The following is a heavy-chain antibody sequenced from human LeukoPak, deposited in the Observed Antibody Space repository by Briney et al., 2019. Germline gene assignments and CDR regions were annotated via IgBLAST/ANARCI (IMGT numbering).Heavy chain of an antibody. V-gene: IGHV3-30*18. D-gene: IGHD1-26*01. J-gene: IGHJ3*01. Sequence: GGSLRLSCAASGFTFSSYGMHWVRQAPGKGLEWVAVISYDGSNKYYADSVKGRFTISRDNPENTLSLQMNSLRGDDTAVYYCANLYSGSPSDAFDVWGQGTMVTVSS. CDR2: ISYDGSNK. CDR3: ANLYSGSPSDAFDV. CDR1: GFTFSSYG.